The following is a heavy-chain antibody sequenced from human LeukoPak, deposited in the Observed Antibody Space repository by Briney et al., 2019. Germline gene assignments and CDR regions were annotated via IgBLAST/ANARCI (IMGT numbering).Heavy chain of an antibody. V-gene: IGHV1-18*01. CDR2: ISAYNGNT. D-gene: IGHD3-22*01. Sequence: ASVKVSCKASGYTFTSYGISWVRQAPGQGLEWMGWISAYNGNTNYAQKLQGRVTMTTDTSTSTAYMELRSLRSDDTAVYYCARVDSSGYYAGDEYFQHWGQGTLVTVSS. CDR1: GYTFTSYG. CDR3: ARVDSSGYYAGDEYFQH. J-gene: IGHJ1*01.